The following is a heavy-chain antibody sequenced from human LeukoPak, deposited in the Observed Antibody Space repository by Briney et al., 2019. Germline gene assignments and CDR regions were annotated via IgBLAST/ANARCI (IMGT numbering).Heavy chain of an antibody. Sequence: SETLSLTCIVSGGSISSSDYYWGWIRQPPGTGLEWIGSIYYGGSTYYNPSLKSRVTISVDTSKNQFSLKLTSVTAADTAVYYCARVLAMTTVTNTIDYWGQGTLVTVSS. CDR3: ARVLAMTTVTNTIDY. D-gene: IGHD4-17*01. CDR2: IYYGGST. V-gene: IGHV4-39*01. J-gene: IGHJ4*02. CDR1: GGSISSSDYY.